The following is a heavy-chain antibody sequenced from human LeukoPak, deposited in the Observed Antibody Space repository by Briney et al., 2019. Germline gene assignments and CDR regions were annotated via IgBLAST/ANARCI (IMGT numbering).Heavy chain of an antibody. Sequence: VASVKVSCKASGGTFSSYAISWVRQAPGQGLEWMGGIIPIFGTANYAQKFQGRVTITADESTSTAYMELSSLRSEDAAVYHCARGDWFSGANGDSSSADYWGQGTLVTVSS. CDR1: GGTFSSYA. V-gene: IGHV1-69*13. CDR2: IIPIFGTA. J-gene: IGHJ4*02. D-gene: IGHD6-6*01. CDR3: ARGDWFSGANGDSSSADY.